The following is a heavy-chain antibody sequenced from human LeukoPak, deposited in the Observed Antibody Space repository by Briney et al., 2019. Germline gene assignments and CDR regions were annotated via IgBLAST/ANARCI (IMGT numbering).Heavy chain of an antibody. CDR2: IYYSGST. Sequence: SETLSLTCTVSGGSISSYYWSWIRQPPGKGLEWIGYIYYSGSTNYNPSLKSRVTISVDTSKNQFSLKLSSVTAADTAVYYCARYQLLSPYYFDYWGQGTLVIVSS. CDR1: GGSISSYY. V-gene: IGHV4-59*08. J-gene: IGHJ4*02. CDR3: ARYQLLSPYYFDY. D-gene: IGHD2-2*01.